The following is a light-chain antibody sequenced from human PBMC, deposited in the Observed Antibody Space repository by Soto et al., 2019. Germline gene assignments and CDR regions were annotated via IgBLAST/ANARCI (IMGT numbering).Light chain of an antibody. J-gene: IGKJ4*01. CDR3: QQADSLPLT. Sequence: DLQMTQSPSSVSASVGDRVTITCRASQGVGSSLVWYQQKPGKAPNLLISDASTLESGVPSKFIGSGSGTYFTLPVSNLQPDDSATYYCQQADSLPLTFGGGTKVEIK. CDR1: QGVGSS. CDR2: DAS. V-gene: IGKV1-12*01.